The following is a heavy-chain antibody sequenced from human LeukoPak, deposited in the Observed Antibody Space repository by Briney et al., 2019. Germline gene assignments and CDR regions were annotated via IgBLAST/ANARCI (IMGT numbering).Heavy chain of an antibody. CDR3: ARYYDILTGYFGMDV. V-gene: IGHV3-53*01. CDR1: GFTVSSNY. J-gene: IGHJ6*02. CDR2: IYSGGST. D-gene: IGHD3-9*01. Sequence: GGSLRLSCAASGFTVSSNYMSWVRQAPGKGLEWVSVIYSGGSTYYADSVKGRFTISRDNSKNTLYLQMNSLRAEDTAVYYCARYYDILTGYFGMDVWGQGTTVTVSS.